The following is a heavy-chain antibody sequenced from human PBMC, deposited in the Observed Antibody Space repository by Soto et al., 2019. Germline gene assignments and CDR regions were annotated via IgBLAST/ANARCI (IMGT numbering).Heavy chain of an antibody. CDR1: GFTVSSNY. CDR3: ARDLKTFGEYTYFDY. J-gene: IGHJ4*02. D-gene: IGHD3-10*01. V-gene: IGHV3-53*01. Sequence: GGSLRLSCAASGFTVSSNYMSWVRQAPGKGLEWVSVIYSGGSTYYADSVKGRFTISRDNSKNTLYLQMNGLRAEDTAVYYCARDLKTFGEYTYFDYWGQGTLVTVSS. CDR2: IYSGGST.